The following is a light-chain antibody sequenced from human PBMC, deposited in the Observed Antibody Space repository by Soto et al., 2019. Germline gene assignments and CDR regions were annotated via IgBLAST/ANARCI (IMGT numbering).Light chain of an antibody. J-gene: IGKJ5*01. CDR2: GAS. CDR3: QQFHNWPPIT. Sequence: EIVLTQSPGVLSLSPGERATLYCRAIQSVSSSYLAWYQQKPGQAPRLLIYGASTRATGIPARFSGSGSGTEFTLTISSLQSEDFAVYYCQQFHNWPPITFGQGTRLEIK. CDR1: QSVSSSY. V-gene: IGKV3-15*01.